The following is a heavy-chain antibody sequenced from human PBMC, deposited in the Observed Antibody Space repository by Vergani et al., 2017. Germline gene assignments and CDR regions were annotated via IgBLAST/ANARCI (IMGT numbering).Heavy chain of an antibody. D-gene: IGHD1-7*01. Sequence: QVQLVESGGGVVQPGRSLRLSCAASGFTFSSYGMHWVRQAPGKGLEWVAVIWYDGSNKYYADSVKGRFTISRDNSKNTLYLQMNSLRAEDTAVYYCARGPNNWNYGALYYFDYWGQGTLVTVSS. CDR3: ARGPNNWNYGALYYFDY. CDR2: IWYDGSNK. V-gene: IGHV3-33*01. J-gene: IGHJ4*02. CDR1: GFTFSSYG.